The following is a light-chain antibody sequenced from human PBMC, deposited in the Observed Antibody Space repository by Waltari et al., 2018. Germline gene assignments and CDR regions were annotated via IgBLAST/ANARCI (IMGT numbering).Light chain of an antibody. Sequence: AIRITQSPSSLSASTGDRVTITCRASQGISSYLAWYQQKPGKAPNLLIYAASSLQSGVPSRFSGSGSGTDFALTISSLQSEDCATYYCQQYHGYPWTFGQGTKVEIK. V-gene: IGKV1-8*01. CDR2: AAS. CDR3: QQYHGYPWT. CDR1: QGISSY. J-gene: IGKJ1*01.